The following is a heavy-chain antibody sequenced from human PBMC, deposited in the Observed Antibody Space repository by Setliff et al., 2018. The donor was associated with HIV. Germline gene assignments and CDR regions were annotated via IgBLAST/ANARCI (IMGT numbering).Heavy chain of an antibody. Sequence: SETLSLTCAVYHASFSDYYRGWVRQAPGKGLEWIGEVNQSGSTYYNASLKSRVTLSIDTSQNQFSLKVTSVTAADTAVYYCARFSMATRCFDYWGQGTLVTVSS. V-gene: IGHV4-34*01. CDR3: ARFSMATRCFDY. CDR2: VNQSGST. J-gene: IGHJ4*02. CDR1: HASFSDYY. D-gene: IGHD5-12*01.